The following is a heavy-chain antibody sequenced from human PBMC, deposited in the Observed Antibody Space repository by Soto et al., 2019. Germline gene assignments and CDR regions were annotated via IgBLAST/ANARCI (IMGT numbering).Heavy chain of an antibody. J-gene: IGHJ6*02. CDR3: AAVPQGWLLKDYYYGMDV. Sequence: GESLKISCKGSGYSFNSYWIGWVRQMPGKGLEWMGIIYPGDSDTRYSPSFQGQVTISADKSINTAYLQWSSLKASDTAMYYCAAVPQGWLLKDYYYGMDVWGQGTTVTVSS. V-gene: IGHV5-51*01. CDR1: GYSFNSYW. D-gene: IGHD5-12*01. CDR2: IYPGDSDT.